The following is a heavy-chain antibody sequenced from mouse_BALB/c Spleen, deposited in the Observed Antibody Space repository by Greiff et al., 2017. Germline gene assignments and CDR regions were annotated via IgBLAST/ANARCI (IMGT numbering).Heavy chain of an antibody. CDR1: GFTFSSYG. V-gene: IGHV5-6*01. Sequence: EVMLVESGGDLVKPGGSLKLSCAASGFTFSSYGMSWVRQTPDKRLEWVATISSGGSYTYYPDSVKGRFTISRDNAKNTLYLQMSSLKSEDTAMYYCARLHLYYFDYWGQGTTLTVSS. J-gene: IGHJ2*01. CDR3: ARLHLYYFDY. CDR2: ISSGGSYT.